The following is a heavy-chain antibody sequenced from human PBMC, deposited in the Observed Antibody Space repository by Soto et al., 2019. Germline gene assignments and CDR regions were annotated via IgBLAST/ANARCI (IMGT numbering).Heavy chain of an antibody. Sequence: QVQLVQSGAEVKKPGSSVKVSCKASGGTFSSYAISWVRQAPGQGLEWMGGIIPIFGTANYAQKFQVRVTITAGKSTITAYMELSSLRSEDTAVYYCARIYGSGSYYMTGSWFDPWGQGTLVTVSS. J-gene: IGHJ5*02. CDR1: GGTFSSYA. CDR3: ARIYGSGSYYMTGSWFDP. CDR2: IIPIFGTA. V-gene: IGHV1-69*06. D-gene: IGHD3-10*01.